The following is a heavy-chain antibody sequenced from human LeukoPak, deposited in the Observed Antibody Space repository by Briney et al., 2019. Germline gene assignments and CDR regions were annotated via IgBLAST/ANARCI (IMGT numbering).Heavy chain of an antibody. CDR3: ARDNWGDGGYYRTLDY. CDR1: GFAFGSYG. D-gene: IGHD3-22*01. Sequence: GGSLRLSCAASGFAFGSYGIYWVRQAPGKGLEWVAGIRYDGSDRSYADPVKGRFTISRDNSKNTVDLQMNSLRAEDTAVYYCARDNWGDGGYYRTLDYWGQGTLVTVSS. J-gene: IGHJ4*02. V-gene: IGHV3-33*01. CDR2: IRYDGSDR.